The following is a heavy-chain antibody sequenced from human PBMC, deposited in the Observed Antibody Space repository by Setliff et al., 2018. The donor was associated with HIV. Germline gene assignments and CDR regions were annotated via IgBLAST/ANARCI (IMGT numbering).Heavy chain of an antibody. J-gene: IGHJ6*02. D-gene: IGHD6-6*01. CDR3: VRVTSSSTGYNYYYGMDV. V-gene: IGHV1-18*01. CDR2: ISTYNGDT. Sequence: ASVKVSCKASGYTFTSYGISWVRQAPGQGLEWMGWISTYNGDTEYSQKFQGRVTITADESTTTAYMELSSLRSEDTAVYYCVRVTSSSTGYNYYYGMDVWGQGTKVTVSS. CDR1: GYTFTSYG.